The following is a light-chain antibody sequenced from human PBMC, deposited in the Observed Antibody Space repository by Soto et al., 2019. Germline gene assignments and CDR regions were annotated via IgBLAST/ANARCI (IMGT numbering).Light chain of an antibody. J-gene: IGLJ1*01. CDR1: SSNIGAGYD. Sequence: QSVLTQPPSVSGAPGHRFTFSCPGSSSNIGAGYDVHWYQQFPGTAPKLLISGNINRPSGIPDRLSGSKSGTSASLAIAGLQTEDEADYYCQSYDVSLTAYVFGTGTKVTVL. V-gene: IGLV1-40*01. CDR3: QSYDVSLTAYV. CDR2: GNI.